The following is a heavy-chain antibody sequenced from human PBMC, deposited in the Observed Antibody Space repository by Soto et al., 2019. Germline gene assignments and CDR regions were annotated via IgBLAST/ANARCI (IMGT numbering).Heavy chain of an antibody. CDR2: ISESGTTI. V-gene: IGHV3-11*01. CDR1: GFAFSAYY. J-gene: IGHJ4*02. Sequence: QVHLMESGGGLVKPGGSLRLSCAASGFAFSAYYMSWIRQAPGKGLEWLSYISESGTTIYYADSVKGRFTISRDNAKNSLYLQMNSLGVEDTAVYYCTRSDYDTSGYTDYWGQGTLVTVSS. D-gene: IGHD3-22*01. CDR3: TRSDYDTSGYTDY.